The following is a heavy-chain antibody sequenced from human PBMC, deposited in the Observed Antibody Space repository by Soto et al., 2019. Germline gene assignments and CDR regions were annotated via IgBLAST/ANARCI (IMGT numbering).Heavy chain of an antibody. CDR2: IYPGDSDT. J-gene: IGHJ6*02. CDR3: ARKTTVTSHYYYGMDV. CDR1: GYSFTSYW. V-gene: IGHV5-51*01. Sequence: GESLKISCKGSGYSFTSYWIGWVRQMPGKGLEWMGIIYPGDSDTRYSPSFQGQVTISADKSISTAYLRWSSLKASDTAMYYCARKTTVTSHYYYGMDVWGQGTTVTVSS. D-gene: IGHD4-4*01.